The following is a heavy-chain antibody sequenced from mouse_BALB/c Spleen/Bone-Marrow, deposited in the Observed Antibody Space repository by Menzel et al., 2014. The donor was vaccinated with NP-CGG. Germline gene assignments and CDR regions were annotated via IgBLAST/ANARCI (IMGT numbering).Heavy chain of an antibody. Sequence: VQLKQSGTVLAGPGASVKMSCKASGYTFTSFWMHWVKQRPGQGLEWIGAVYPGNNDTNYNQNFKGKAKLTAATSTSTAYMEFSSLTNEDSAVYYCTRYFYGGRDWYFDVWGAGTTVTVSS. V-gene: IGHV1-5*01. J-gene: IGHJ1*01. CDR3: TRYFYGGRDWYFDV. CDR2: VYPGNNDT. D-gene: IGHD1-1*01. CDR1: GYTFTSFW.